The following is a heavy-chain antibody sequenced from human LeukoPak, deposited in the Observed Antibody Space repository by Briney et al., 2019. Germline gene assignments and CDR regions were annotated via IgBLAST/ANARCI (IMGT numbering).Heavy chain of an antibody. CDR1: GYSISSGYY. V-gene: IGHV4-38-2*02. D-gene: IGHD2-2*01. J-gene: IGHJ1*01. CDR2: IYRSGST. CDR3: ARDGSTSRAAEYFQH. Sequence: SETLSLTCTVSGYSISSGYYWGWIRQPPGKGLEWIGSIYRSGSTYYNPSLKSRVTISVDTSKNQFSLKLSSVTAADTAVYYCARDGSTSRAAEYFQHWGQGTLVTVSS.